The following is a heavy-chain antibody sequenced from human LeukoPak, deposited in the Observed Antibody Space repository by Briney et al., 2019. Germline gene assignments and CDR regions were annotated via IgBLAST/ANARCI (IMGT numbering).Heavy chain of an antibody. CDR2: IYYSGST. D-gene: IGHD3-22*01. CDR1: GGSLSNGGHY. Sequence: SETLSLTCTVCGGSLSNGGHYWSWIRQHPGRGLEGVGRIYYSGSTYYNPSLKSRVTISVVTSKNQFSLKLSSVTAADTAVYYCARHFRDSSGYYPPGYFDLWGRGTLVTVSS. CDR3: ARHFRDSSGYYPPGYFDL. V-gene: IGHV4-39*01. J-gene: IGHJ2*01.